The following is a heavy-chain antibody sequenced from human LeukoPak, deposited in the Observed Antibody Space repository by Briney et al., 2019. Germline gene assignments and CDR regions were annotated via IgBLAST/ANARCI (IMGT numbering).Heavy chain of an antibody. V-gene: IGHV4-34*01. J-gene: IGHJ5*02. D-gene: IGHD2-15*01. Sequence: SETLSLTCAVYGGSFSGYYWSRIRQPPGKGLEWIGEINHSGSTNYNPSLKSRVTISVDTSKNQFSLKLSSVTAADTAVYYCARARPIVVVVAATPGWFDPWGQGTLVTVSS. CDR2: INHSGST. CDR3: ARARPIVVVVAATPGWFDP. CDR1: GGSFSGYY.